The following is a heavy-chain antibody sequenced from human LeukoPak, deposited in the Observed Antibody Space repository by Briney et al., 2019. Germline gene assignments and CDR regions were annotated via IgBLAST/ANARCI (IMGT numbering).Heavy chain of an antibody. CDR1: GGSISSYY. CDR2: IYYSGST. V-gene: IGHV4-39*01. CDR3: ASETSYYDIFPYNWFDP. D-gene: IGHD3-9*01. Sequence: PSETLSLTCTVSGGSISSYYWSWIRQPPGKGLEWIGSIYYSGSTYYNPPLKSRVTISVDTSKNQFSLKLSSVTAADTAVYYCASETSYYDIFPYNWFDPWGQGTLVTVSS. J-gene: IGHJ5*02.